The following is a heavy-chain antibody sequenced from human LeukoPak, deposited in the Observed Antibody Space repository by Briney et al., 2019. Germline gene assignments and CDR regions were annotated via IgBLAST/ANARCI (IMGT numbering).Heavy chain of an antibody. CDR1: GGSISSSSYY. CDR2: IYYSGST. CDR3: ASATYYDFWSGQYYFDY. V-gene: IGHV4-39*01. J-gene: IGHJ4*02. D-gene: IGHD3-3*01. Sequence: SETLSLTCTVSGGSISSSSYYWGWIRQPPGTGLEWIGSIYYSGSTYYNPSLKSRVTMSVDTSKNQFSLKLSSVTAADTAVYYCASATYYDFWSGQYYFDYWGQGTLVTVSS.